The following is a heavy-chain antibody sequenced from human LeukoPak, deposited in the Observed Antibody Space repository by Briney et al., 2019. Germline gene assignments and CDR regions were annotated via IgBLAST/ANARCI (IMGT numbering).Heavy chain of an antibody. CDR1: GFTFGDYA. D-gene: IGHD2-2*01. CDR2: IQAKAYGGAT. V-gene: IGHV3-49*04. J-gene: IGHJ4*02. Sequence: GRSLRLSCSTSGFTFGDYAMSWVRQAPGKGVEWIGFIQAKAYGGATEYAASVKGRFSISRDDSQSIANLQMNDLKTEDTAVYYCTRAPHPRCSSSGCYLDYWGQGTLVTVSS. CDR3: TRAPHPRCSSSGCYLDY.